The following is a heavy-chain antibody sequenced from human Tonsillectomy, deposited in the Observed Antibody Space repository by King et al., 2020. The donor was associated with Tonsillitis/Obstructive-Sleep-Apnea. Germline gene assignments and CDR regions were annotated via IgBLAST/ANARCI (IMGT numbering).Heavy chain of an antibody. D-gene: IGHD3-16*01. CDR1: GFTFSSYS. J-gene: IGHJ4*02. CDR2: IDSDGSDT. V-gene: IGHV3-74*01. Sequence: VQLVESGGDLVQPGGSLRLSCAASGFTFSSYSMHWVRQAPGKGLVWVSLIDSDGSDTSYADSVKGRFTISRDNAKNTLYLQMDSLRDEDTAVYYCAKDCGVGGDRDYWGPGNLVTVSS. CDR3: AKDCGVGGDRDY.